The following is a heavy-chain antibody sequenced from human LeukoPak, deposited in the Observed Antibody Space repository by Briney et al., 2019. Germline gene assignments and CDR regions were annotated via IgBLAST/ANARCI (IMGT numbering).Heavy chain of an antibody. D-gene: IGHD1-26*01. CDR2: IYPGDSDT. J-gene: IGHJ4*02. Sequence: GESLQISFKGSGYGFTNYWIGWVRQMSGKGLEWMGVIYPGDSDTRYRPAFQGQVNISADKSISTTYLQWRSLKASDTAMYYCARRYSGSYLVDYWGQGTLVIVSS. CDR1: GYGFTNYW. V-gene: IGHV5-51*01. CDR3: ARRYSGSYLVDY.